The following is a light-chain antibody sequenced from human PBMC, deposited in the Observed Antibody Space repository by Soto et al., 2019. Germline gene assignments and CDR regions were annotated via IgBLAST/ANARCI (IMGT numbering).Light chain of an antibody. CDR2: STS. V-gene: IGLV8-61*01. J-gene: IGLJ3*02. CDR1: SGSVSTRYY. Sequence: QTVVTQEPSFSVSPGGTVTLTCGVSSGSVSTRYYPSWYQKTPGQAPRTLIYSTSTRSSGVPDRFSGSIVGNKAALTISGAQADDESDYYCVLYMGSGIWVFGGGTKLNVL. CDR3: VLYMGSGIWV.